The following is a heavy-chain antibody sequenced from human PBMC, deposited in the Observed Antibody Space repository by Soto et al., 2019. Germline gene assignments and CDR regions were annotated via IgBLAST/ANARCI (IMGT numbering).Heavy chain of an antibody. CDR1: GFTFSSYG. CDR2: ISYDGSNK. V-gene: IGHV3-30*18. Sequence: PGGSLRLSCAASGFTFSSYGMHWVRQAPGKGLEWVAVISYDGSNKYYADSVKGRFTISRDNSKNTLDLQMNSLRAEDPAVYYCANQEGWYRYYFDYWGQGTLVTVSS. CDR3: ANQEGWYRYYFDY. J-gene: IGHJ4*02. D-gene: IGHD6-13*01.